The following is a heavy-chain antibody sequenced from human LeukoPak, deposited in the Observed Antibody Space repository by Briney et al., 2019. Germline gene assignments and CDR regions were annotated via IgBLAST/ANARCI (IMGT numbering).Heavy chain of an antibody. D-gene: IGHD3-3*01. J-gene: IGHJ4*02. CDR2: IHQDGTDE. CDR1: GFSFSNYW. CDR3: ARSLSGYAYYFDC. Sequence: PGGSLRLSCAASGFSFSNYWMSWVRRAPGKGLQWVANIHQDGTDEYYVDSVKGRFTISRDNAKNSLYLQMNSLRVEDTAFYYCARSLSGYAYYFDCWGQGTLVTVSS. V-gene: IGHV3-7*01.